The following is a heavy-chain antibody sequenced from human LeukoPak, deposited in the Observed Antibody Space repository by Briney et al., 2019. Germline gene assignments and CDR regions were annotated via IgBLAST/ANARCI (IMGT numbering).Heavy chain of an antibody. CDR3: ARVAYSSGSYYFDY. V-gene: IGHV3-72*01. CDR2: TRNKANSYTT. J-gene: IGHJ4*02. D-gene: IGHD6-19*01. Sequence: GGSLRLSCAASGFTFSDHYMDWVRQAPGKGLEWVGRTRNKANSYTTEYAASVKGRFTISRDDSKNSLYLQMNSLKTEDTAVYYCARVAYSSGSYYFDYWGQGTLVTVSS. CDR1: GFTFSDHY.